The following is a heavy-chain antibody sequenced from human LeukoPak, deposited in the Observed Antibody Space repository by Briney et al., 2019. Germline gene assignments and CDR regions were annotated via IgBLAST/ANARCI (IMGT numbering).Heavy chain of an antibody. CDR2: INPSGGST. Sequence: ASVRVSCKASGGTFSSYAISWVRQAPGQGLEWMGIINPSGGSTSYAQKFQGRVTMTRDTSTSTVYMELSSLRSEDTAVYYCARELGGYGYDFDYWGQGTLVTVSS. CDR3: ARELGGYGYDFDY. CDR1: GGTFSSYA. D-gene: IGHD5-18*01. J-gene: IGHJ4*02. V-gene: IGHV1-46*01.